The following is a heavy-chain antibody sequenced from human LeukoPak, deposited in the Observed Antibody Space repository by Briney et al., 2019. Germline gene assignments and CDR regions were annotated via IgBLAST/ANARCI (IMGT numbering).Heavy chain of an antibody. D-gene: IGHD6-19*01. J-gene: IGHJ4*02. CDR3: AKAHELYSTGYSHGDY. CDR1: GFTFSSYG. V-gene: IGHV3-30*02. Sequence: GGSLRLSCAASGFTFSSYGMHWVRQAPGKGLEWVAVIWYGGDNKYYADSVKGRFTISRDNSKKTLYLQMNSLRAEDTAVYYCAKAHELYSTGYSHGDYWGQGTLVTVSS. CDR2: IWYGGDNK.